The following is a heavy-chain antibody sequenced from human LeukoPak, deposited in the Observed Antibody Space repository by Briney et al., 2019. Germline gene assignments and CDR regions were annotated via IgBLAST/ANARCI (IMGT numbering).Heavy chain of an antibody. D-gene: IGHD1-26*01. J-gene: IGHJ4*02. CDR3: ARDGYSGSYDY. CDR1: GGSISSYY. Sequence: SETLSLTCTVSGGSISSYYWSWIRQPPGKGLEWIGYIYYSGSTNYNPSLKSRVTISVATSKNQFSLKLSSVTAADTAVYYCARDGYSGSYDYWGQGTLVTVSS. CDR2: IYYSGST. V-gene: IGHV4-59*01.